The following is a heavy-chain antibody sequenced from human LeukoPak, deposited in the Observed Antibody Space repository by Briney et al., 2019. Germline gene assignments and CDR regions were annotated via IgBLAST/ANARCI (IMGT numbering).Heavy chain of an antibody. CDR1: GYTFTGYY. Sequence: ASVKVSCKASGYTFTGYYMHWVRQAPGQGLEWMGWINPNSGGTNYAQKFQGRVTMTRDTSISTAYMELRRLRSDDTAAYYCARDSVDRDFWSGYSPFDYWGQGTLVTVSS. J-gene: IGHJ4*02. CDR3: ARDSVDRDFWSGYSPFDY. V-gene: IGHV1-2*02. CDR2: INPNSGGT. D-gene: IGHD3-3*01.